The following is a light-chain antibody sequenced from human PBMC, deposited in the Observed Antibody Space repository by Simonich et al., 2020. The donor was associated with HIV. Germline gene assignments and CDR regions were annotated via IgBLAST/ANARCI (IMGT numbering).Light chain of an antibody. CDR1: QSMSSW. V-gene: IGKV1-5*03. CDR3: QQYSNYSRT. Sequence: DIQMTQSPSTLSASVGDRVIITCRASQSMSSWLAWYQQKPGKAPKLLIYKASSLESGVPSRFSGSGSGTEFTLTISSLQPDDFATYFCQQYSNYSRTFGQGTKVDIK. J-gene: IGKJ1*01. CDR2: KAS.